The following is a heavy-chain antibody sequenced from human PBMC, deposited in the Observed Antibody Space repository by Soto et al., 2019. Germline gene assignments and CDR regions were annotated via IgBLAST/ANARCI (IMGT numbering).Heavy chain of an antibody. Sequence: EVQLAESGGGLVQPGGSLRLSCAASGFTFSPYWMHWVRQAPGKGLVWVSRINPDGSSTNYADSVKGRFTISRDNAKNTLYLQMNSLRAGDTAVYFCGRGGSNSPNGMDFWGQGTTVTVSS. CDR2: INPDGSST. J-gene: IGHJ6*02. D-gene: IGHD4-4*01. CDR3: GRGGSNSPNGMDF. CDR1: GFTFSPYW. V-gene: IGHV3-74*01.